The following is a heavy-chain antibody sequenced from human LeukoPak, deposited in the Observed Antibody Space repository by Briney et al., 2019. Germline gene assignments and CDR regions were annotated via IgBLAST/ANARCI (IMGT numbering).Heavy chain of an antibody. CDR3: ASGSYYFDF. CDR1: GGSISSHH. CDR2: IYYSGST. J-gene: IGHJ4*02. D-gene: IGHD1-26*01. V-gene: IGHV4-59*11. Sequence: SETLSLTCTVSGGSISSHHRSWIRQPPGQGLEWIGYIYYSGSTNYNPSLKSRVTISVVTSKNQFSLKLSSVTAADTAIYYCASGSYYFDFWGQGTLVTVSS.